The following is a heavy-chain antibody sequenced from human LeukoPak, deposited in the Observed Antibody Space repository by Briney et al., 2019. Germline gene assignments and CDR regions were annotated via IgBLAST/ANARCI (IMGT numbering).Heavy chain of an antibody. Sequence: PGGSLRLSCAASGLTVSSNYMSWVRQAPGKGLEWVSLINSGGSPYYAGSVKGRFTVSRDNSKNTVYLQMNSLRAEDTAVYYCASSQQRYYFEYWGQGTLVTVSS. CDR1: GLTVSSNY. V-gene: IGHV3-53*01. CDR3: ASSQQRYYFEY. D-gene: IGHD6-25*01. J-gene: IGHJ4*02. CDR2: INSGGSP.